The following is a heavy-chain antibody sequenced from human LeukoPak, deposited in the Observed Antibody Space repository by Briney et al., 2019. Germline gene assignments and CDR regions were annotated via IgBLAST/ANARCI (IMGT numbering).Heavy chain of an antibody. J-gene: IGHJ6*04. V-gene: IGHV3-7*03. CDR3: ARDQCCSGGTCYYFGLDV. CDR1: GFTFSSFW. Sequence: GGSLRLSCAASGFTFSSFWMSWVRQAPGKGLEWVANVKQDGGEKYYVDSVKGRFTISRDNAKNSLYLQMNSLRAEDTAVYYCARDQCCSGGTCYYFGLDVWGKGTTVTVSS. CDR2: VKQDGGEK. D-gene: IGHD2-15*01.